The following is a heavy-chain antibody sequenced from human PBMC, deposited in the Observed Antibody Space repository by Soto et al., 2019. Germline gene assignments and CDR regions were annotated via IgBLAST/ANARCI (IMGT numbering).Heavy chain of an antibody. D-gene: IGHD3-16*02. CDR2: IYYSGRT. CDR1: GGSISDYQ. CDR3: ARMRGLGEISPYVDY. J-gene: IGHJ4*02. Sequence: QVQLQESGPGLVRPSETLSLTCSVSGGSISDYQWNWIRQSPGKGLEWIGYIYYSGRTNYNPSLKSRFTISLDTSTKQFSLRLRSVTAADTAVYYCARMRGLGEISPYVDYWGQGTLVTVSS. V-gene: IGHV4-59*01.